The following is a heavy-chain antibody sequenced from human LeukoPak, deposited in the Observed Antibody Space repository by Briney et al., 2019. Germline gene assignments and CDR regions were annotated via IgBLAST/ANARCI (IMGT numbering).Heavy chain of an antibody. Sequence: GGSLRLSCAASGFTFSSYAMHWVRQAPGKGLEWVAVISYDGSNKYYADSVKGRFTISRDNSKNTLYLQMNSLRAEDTAVYYCARGEWLAFDYWGQGTLVTVSS. CDR3: ARGEWLAFDY. CDR1: GFTFSSYA. D-gene: IGHD6-19*01. V-gene: IGHV3-30*04. J-gene: IGHJ4*02. CDR2: ISYDGSNK.